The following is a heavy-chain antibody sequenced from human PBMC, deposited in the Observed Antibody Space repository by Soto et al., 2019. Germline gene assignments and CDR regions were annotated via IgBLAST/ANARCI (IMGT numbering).Heavy chain of an antibody. V-gene: IGHV4-59*08. D-gene: IGHD1-1*01. Sequence: SETLSLTCTVSGGSISSYYWSWIRQPPGKGLEWIGYIYHTGGINYNPSLKSRVTISVDTSKNQFSLKLTSVTAADTAVYYCARLPGTRNWLDPWGQGSLVTVSS. CDR2: IYHTGGI. J-gene: IGHJ5*02. CDR1: GGSISSYY. CDR3: ARLPGTRNWLDP.